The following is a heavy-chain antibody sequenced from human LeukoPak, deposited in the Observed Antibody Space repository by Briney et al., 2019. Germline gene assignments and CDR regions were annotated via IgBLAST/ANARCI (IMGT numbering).Heavy chain of an antibody. Sequence: GALRLSCAASGFTFSSYSMNWVRQAPGKGLEWVSYISSSSSYKYYVDSVKGRFTISRDNAKNSLYLQMNSLRAEDTAVYYCARDGSIGDIWGQGTMVTVSS. D-gene: IGHD1-1*01. CDR1: GFTFSSYS. J-gene: IGHJ3*02. CDR2: ISSSSSYK. V-gene: IGHV3-21*01. CDR3: ARDGSIGDI.